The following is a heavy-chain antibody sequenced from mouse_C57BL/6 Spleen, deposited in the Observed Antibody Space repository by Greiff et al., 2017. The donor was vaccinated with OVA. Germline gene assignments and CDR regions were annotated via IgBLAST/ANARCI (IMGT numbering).Heavy chain of an antibody. D-gene: IGHD2-1*01. J-gene: IGHJ2*01. Sequence: VHVKQSGPELVKPGASVKISCKASGYSFTDYNMNWVKQSNGKSLEWIGVINPNYGTTSYNQKFKGKATLTVDQSSSTAYMQLNSLTSEDSAVYYCARGGYYGNYDFDYWGQGTTLTVSS. CDR1: GYSFTDYN. V-gene: IGHV1-39*01. CDR3: ARGGYYGNYDFDY. CDR2: INPNYGTT.